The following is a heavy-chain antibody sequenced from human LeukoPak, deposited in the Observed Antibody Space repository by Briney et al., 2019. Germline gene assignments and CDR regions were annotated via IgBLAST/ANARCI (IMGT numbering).Heavy chain of an antibody. D-gene: IGHD5-18*01. CDR1: GFIFCSQW. V-gene: IGHV3-7*03. CDR3: ASLDTAMVTWRDN. Sequence: GGSLRLSCEAYGFIFCSQWMSWVRQAPGKGLKWVANIKRDGSETYYVNSVKGRFTISRDNAKNSLFLQMNSLRVEDTAVYYCASLDTAMVTWRDNWGQGTLVTVSS. CDR2: IKRDGSET. J-gene: IGHJ4*02.